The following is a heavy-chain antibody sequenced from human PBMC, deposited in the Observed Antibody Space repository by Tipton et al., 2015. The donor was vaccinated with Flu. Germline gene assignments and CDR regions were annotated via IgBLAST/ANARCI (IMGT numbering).Heavy chain of an antibody. CDR2: VSAYHGHT. J-gene: IGHJ4*02. V-gene: IGHV1-18*04. CDR1: GYTFTNYG. Sequence: QSGPEVKKPGASVKVSCKASGYTFTNYGFSWVRQAPGQGLEWMGWVSAYHGHTNYAQKFQGRVAVTTDTSTTTAYMELRSLGSDDTAVYYCARPGGPAAINPFSYFDFWGQGALVTVSA. D-gene: IGHD2-2*01. CDR3: ARPGGPAAINPFSYFDF.